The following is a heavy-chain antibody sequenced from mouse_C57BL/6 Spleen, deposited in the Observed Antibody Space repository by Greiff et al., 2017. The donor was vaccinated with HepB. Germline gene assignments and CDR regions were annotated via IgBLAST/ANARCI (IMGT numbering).Heavy chain of an antibody. CDR1: GFTFSDYY. CDR3: AREEWYFDV. Sequence: EVKLMESEGGLVQPGSSMKLSCTASGFTFSDYYMAWVRQVPEKGLEWVANINYDGSSTYYLDSLKSRFIISRDNAKNILYLQMSSLKSEYTATYYCAREEWYFDVWGTGTTITVSS. V-gene: IGHV5-16*01. CDR2: INYDGSST. J-gene: IGHJ1*03.